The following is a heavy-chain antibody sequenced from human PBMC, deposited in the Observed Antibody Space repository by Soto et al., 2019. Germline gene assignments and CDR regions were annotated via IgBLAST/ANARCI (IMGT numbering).Heavy chain of an antibody. CDR2: ISGSGGST. Sequence: GGSLRLSCAASGFTFSSYAMSWVRQAPGKGLEWVSAISGSGGSTYYADSVKGRFTISRDNSENTLYLQMNSLRAEDTAVYYCAKGARYNWNDDYYYMDVWGKGTTVTVSS. J-gene: IGHJ6*03. CDR3: AKGARYNWNDDYYYMDV. CDR1: GFTFSSYA. D-gene: IGHD1-1*01. V-gene: IGHV3-23*01.